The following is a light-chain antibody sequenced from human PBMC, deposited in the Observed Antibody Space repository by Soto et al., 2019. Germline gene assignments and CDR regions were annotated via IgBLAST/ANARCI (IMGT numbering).Light chain of an antibody. V-gene: IGLV2-23*02. Sequence: QSALTQPASVSGSPGQSITISCTGTNSDVGSYNLVSWYQQHPGKAPKVIIYEVSERPSGVSDRFSGSKSGNTASLMISGLQAEDEADYYCCSYAGSSTQSYVFGSGTKVTV. CDR3: CSYAGSSTQSYV. J-gene: IGLJ1*01. CDR2: EVS. CDR1: NSDVGSYNL.